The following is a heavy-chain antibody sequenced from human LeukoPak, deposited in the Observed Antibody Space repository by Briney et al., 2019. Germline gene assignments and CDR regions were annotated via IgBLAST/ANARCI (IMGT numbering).Heavy chain of an antibody. Sequence: SVKVSCKASGGTFSSYAIRWVREAPGQGLEWMGRIIPIFGTANYAQKFQGRVTITTDESTSTAYMELSSLRSEDTAVYYCASTYNWNVPLPDYWGQGTLVTVSS. CDR1: GGTFSSYA. V-gene: IGHV1-69*05. J-gene: IGHJ4*02. D-gene: IGHD1-1*01. CDR2: IIPIFGTA. CDR3: ASTYNWNVPLPDY.